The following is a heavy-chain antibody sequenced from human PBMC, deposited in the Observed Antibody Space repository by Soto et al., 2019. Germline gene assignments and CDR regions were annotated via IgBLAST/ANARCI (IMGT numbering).Heavy chain of an antibody. CDR2: IYHSGST. J-gene: IGHJ4*02. Sequence: SETLSLTCAVSGYSISSGYYWGWIRQPPGKGLEWIGSIYHSGSTYYNPSLKSRVTISVDTSKNQFSLKLSSVTAADTAVYYCAREGQGDYYGSGSYPSFDYWGQGTLVTVSS. D-gene: IGHD3-10*01. CDR3: AREGQGDYYGSGSYPSFDY. V-gene: IGHV4-38-2*02. CDR1: GYSISSGYY.